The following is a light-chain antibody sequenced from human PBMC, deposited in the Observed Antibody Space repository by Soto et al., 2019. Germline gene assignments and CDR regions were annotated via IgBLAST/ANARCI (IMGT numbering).Light chain of an antibody. V-gene: IGKV3-15*01. J-gene: IGKJ4*01. Sequence: VLTQSPATLSLSPGERSTLSCRASLNVNSYLAWYQQKPGQAPRLLMFRTSSRATGFPARFSGSGSGTEFNLTISSLQSEDFGVYYCQQYNNWPRATFGGGTKVDIK. CDR1: LNVNSY. CDR2: RTS. CDR3: QQYNNWPRAT.